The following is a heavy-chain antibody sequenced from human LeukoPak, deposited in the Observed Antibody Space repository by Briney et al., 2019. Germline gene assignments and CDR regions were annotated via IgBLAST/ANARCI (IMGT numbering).Heavy chain of an antibody. J-gene: IGHJ4*02. CDR3: ARDQVGIFDY. Sequence: GGSLRLSYAASGFTFTSYWMSWVRQAPGKGLEWVANIDQDGSEKNYVDSVKGRFTISRDNAKNSLYLQLNSLRAEDTAVYYCARDQVGIFDYWGQGTLVTASS. CDR2: IDQDGSEK. D-gene: IGHD1-26*01. CDR1: GFTFTSYW. V-gene: IGHV3-7*01.